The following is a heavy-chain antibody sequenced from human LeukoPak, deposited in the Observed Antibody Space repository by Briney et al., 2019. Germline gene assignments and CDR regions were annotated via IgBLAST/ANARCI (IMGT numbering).Heavy chain of an antibody. Sequence: WMRWISAYNRNTNYAQKLQGRVTMTTDTSTSTAYMELRSLRSDDTAVYYCALLAPNWFDPWGQGTLVTVSS. CDR3: ALLAPNWFDP. V-gene: IGHV1-18*01. J-gene: IGHJ5*02. CDR2: ISAYNRNT.